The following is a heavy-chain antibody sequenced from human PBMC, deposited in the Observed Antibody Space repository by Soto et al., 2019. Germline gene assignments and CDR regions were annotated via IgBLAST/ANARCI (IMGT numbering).Heavy chain of an antibody. J-gene: IGHJ6*02. V-gene: IGHV1-2*02. CDR2: MNPNGGST. Sequence: GASVKVSCKASGYTFTSYYIHWVRQAPGHGLEWMGIMNPNGGSTRFAQKFQGRVTMTRDTSISTAYMELSRLRSDDTAVYYCARGGGGSSKHYYYYYGMDVWGQGTTVTVSS. CDR3: ARGGGGSSKHYYYYYGMDV. D-gene: IGHD2-15*01. CDR1: GYTFTSYY.